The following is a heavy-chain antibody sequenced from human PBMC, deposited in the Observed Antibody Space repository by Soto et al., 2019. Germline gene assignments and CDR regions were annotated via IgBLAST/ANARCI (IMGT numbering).Heavy chain of an antibody. D-gene: IGHD1-7*01. CDR2: IWYDGSNK. J-gene: IGHJ6*02. CDR1: GFTFSSYG. Sequence: GGSLRLSCAASGFTFSSYGMHWVRQAPGKGLEWVAVIWYDGSNKYYADSVKGRFTISRDNSKNTLYLQMNSLRAEDAAVYYCARDAELELNYYYGMDVWGQGTTVTVSS. V-gene: IGHV3-33*01. CDR3: ARDAELELNYYYGMDV.